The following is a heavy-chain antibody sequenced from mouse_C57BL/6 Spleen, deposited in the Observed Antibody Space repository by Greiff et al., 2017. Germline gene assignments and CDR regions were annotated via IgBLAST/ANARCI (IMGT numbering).Heavy chain of an antibody. CDR2: ISGGGGNT. V-gene: IGHV5-9*01. J-gene: IGHJ2*01. Sequence: EVHLVESGGGLVKPGGSLKLSCAASGFTFSSYTMSWVRQTPEKRLEWVATISGGGGNTYYPDSVKGRFTISSDNAKNTLYLQMSSLRSEDTALYYCARHCYDERYYFDYWGQGTTLTVSS. CDR3: ARHCYDERYYFDY. CDR1: GFTFSSYT. D-gene: IGHD2-3*01.